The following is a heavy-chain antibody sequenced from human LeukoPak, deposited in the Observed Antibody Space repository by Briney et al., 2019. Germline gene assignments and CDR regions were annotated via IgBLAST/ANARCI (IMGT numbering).Heavy chain of an antibody. Sequence: PGGSLRLSCAASGFTVSSNYMSWVRQAPGKGLEWVSVIYSGGSTYYADSVKGRLTISRDNSKNTLYLQMNSLRAEDTAVYYCARDRRYYDSSGAFDIWGQGTMVTVSS. V-gene: IGHV3-53*01. CDR1: GFTVSSNY. CDR2: IYSGGST. CDR3: ARDRRYYDSSGAFDI. D-gene: IGHD3-22*01. J-gene: IGHJ3*02.